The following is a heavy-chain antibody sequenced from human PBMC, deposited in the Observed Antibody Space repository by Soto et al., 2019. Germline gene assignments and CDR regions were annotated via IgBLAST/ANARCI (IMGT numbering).Heavy chain of an antibody. CDR3: AREFSLYYMDV. CDR2: IWDDGSNK. CDR1: GFTFSSYG. J-gene: IGHJ6*03. V-gene: IGHV3-33*01. Sequence: QVQLVESGGGVVQPGRSLRLSCAASGFTFSSYGMHWVRQAPGKGLEWVAVIWDDGSNKYYADSVKGRFTISRDNSKNTLYLQMNSLRAEDTAVYYCAREFSLYYMDVWGKGATVTVSS.